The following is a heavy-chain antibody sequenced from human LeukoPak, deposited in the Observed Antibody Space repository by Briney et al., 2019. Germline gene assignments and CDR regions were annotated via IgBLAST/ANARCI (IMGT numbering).Heavy chain of an antibody. CDR3: ARDLYYYYGMDV. CDR2: ISSSSSYI. V-gene: IGHV3-21*01. Sequence: GGSLRLSCAASGFTFSSYSRNWVRQAPGKGLEWVSSISSSSSYIYYADSVKGRFTISRDNAKNSLYLQMNSLRAEDMAVYCCARDLYYYYGMDVWGQGTTVTVSS. CDR1: GFTFSSYS. J-gene: IGHJ6*02.